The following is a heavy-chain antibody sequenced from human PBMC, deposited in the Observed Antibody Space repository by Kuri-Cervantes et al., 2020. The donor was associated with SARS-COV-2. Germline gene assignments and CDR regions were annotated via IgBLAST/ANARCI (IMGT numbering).Heavy chain of an antibody. CDR2: VRRDGSDY. J-gene: IGHJ4*02. V-gene: IGHV3-30*02. CDR1: GFTLSTYI. CDR3: AKVETASLDY. D-gene: IGHD3-3*01. Sequence: GGSLRLSCAASGFTLSTYIMHWVRQAPGKGLEWVGFVRRDGSDYYYADSVKGRFTISRDNSKNSLYLEMNSLRPEDTAVYYCAKVETASLDYWGQGTLVTVSS.